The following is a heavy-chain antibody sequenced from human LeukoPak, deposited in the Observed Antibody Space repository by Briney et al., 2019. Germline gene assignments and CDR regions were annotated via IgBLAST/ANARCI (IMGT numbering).Heavy chain of an antibody. D-gene: IGHD2-21*01. CDR3: ARVLAYCGGDCYYRFDY. CDR2: IYYSGST. CDR1: GGSISSYY. J-gene: IGHJ4*02. Sequence: SETLSLTCTVSGGSISSYYWSWIRQPPGKGLEWIGYIYYSGSTNYNPSLKSRVTISVDTSKNQFSLKLSSVTAADTAVYYCARVLAYCGGDCYYRFDYWGQGTLVTVSS. V-gene: IGHV4-59*01.